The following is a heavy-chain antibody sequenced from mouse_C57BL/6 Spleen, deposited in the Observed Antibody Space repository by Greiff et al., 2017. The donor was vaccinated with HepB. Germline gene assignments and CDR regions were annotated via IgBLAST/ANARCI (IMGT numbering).Heavy chain of an antibody. CDR3: ASGYYVYFDY. CDR1: GFTFSSYA. Sequence: DVKLVESGGGLVKPGGSLKLSCAASGFTFSSYAMSWVRQTPEKRLEWVATISDGGSYTYYPDNVKGRFTISRDNAKNNLYLQMSHLKSEDTAMYYCASGYYVYFDYWGQGTTLTVSS. V-gene: IGHV5-4*03. CDR2: ISDGGSYT. D-gene: IGHD2-3*01. J-gene: IGHJ2*01.